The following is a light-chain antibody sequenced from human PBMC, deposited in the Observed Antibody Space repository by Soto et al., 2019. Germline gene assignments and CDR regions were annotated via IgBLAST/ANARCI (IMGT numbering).Light chain of an antibody. CDR2: YIS. CDR3: QQRSNWPIT. CDR1: QSAGNF. V-gene: IGKV3-11*01. Sequence: EIVMTQSPATLSVSPGERASLSCRASQSAGNFLAWYQQKPGQAPRLLIYYISTRATGIPARFSGSGSGTDFTLTISSLEPEDFAVYYCQQRSNWPITFGQGTRLEIK. J-gene: IGKJ5*01.